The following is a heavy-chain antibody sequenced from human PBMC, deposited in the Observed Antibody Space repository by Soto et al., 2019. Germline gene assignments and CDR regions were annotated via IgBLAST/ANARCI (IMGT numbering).Heavy chain of an antibody. J-gene: IGHJ5*02. Sequence: GASVKVSCKASGYTLTSYAMHWVRQAHGQRLEWMGWINAGNGNTKYSQKFQGRVTITRDTPASTAYMVLSSLRSEDTAVYYCARDRVNYGVIRWFDPWGQGTLVTVSS. V-gene: IGHV1-3*01. CDR3: ARDRVNYGVIRWFDP. D-gene: IGHD4-17*01. CDR1: GYTLTSYA. CDR2: INAGNGNT.